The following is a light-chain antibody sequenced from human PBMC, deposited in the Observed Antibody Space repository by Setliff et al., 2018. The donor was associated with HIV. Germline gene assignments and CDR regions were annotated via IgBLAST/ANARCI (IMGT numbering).Light chain of an antibody. Sequence: QSVLTQPPSVSAAPGQKVTNSFSGTLSNIGTTYVSWYKQLPGRAPKLLLYDNDKRPSDTPDRFSGSKYGTSAILDITALQTGDEADYYCGTWDTGLSNFVFGSGTKVTVL. CDR2: DND. J-gene: IGLJ1*01. CDR1: LSNIGTTY. V-gene: IGLV1-51*01. CDR3: GTWDTGLSNFV.